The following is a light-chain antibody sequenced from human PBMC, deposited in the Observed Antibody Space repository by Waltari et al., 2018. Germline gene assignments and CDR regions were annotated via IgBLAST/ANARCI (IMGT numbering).Light chain of an antibody. J-gene: IGLJ3*02. CDR2: EVN. CDR1: SSDVGGNHY. CDR3: SSCGGSKV. Sequence: QSVLTQPPSASGSPGQSVTISCTGTSSDVGGNHYVSWYQQHPGKAPKLMIYEVNKRPCGVPDRFSGSKSGNTASLTVSGLQAEDEADYYCSSCGGSKVFGGGTKLTVL. V-gene: IGLV2-8*01.